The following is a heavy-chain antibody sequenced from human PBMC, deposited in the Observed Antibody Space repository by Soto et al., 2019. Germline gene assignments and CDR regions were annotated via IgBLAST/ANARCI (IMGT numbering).Heavy chain of an antibody. Sequence: GGSLRLSCAASGFTFSSYGMHWVRQAPGKGLEWVAVISYDGSNKYYADSVKGRFTISRDNSKNTLYLQMNSLRAEDTAVYYCAKDFPSGYCSSTSCYDGMGFDYWGQGTLVTVSS. V-gene: IGHV3-30*18. CDR3: AKDFPSGYCSSTSCYDGMGFDY. CDR1: GFTFSSYG. D-gene: IGHD2-2*01. CDR2: ISYDGSNK. J-gene: IGHJ4*02.